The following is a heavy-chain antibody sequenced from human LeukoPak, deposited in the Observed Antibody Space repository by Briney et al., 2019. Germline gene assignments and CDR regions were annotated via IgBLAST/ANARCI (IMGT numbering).Heavy chain of an antibody. V-gene: IGHV3-23*01. Sequence: GGSLRLSCAASGFTFSSYAMSWVRQAPGKGLEWVSGISGSGGSTYYADSVKGRFTISRDNSKNTLYLQMYSLRAEDTAVYYCAKDLSFLTTGYWGQGTLVTVPS. CDR3: AKDLSFLTTGY. J-gene: IGHJ4*02. CDR1: GFTFSSYA. D-gene: IGHD4-17*01. CDR2: ISGSGGST.